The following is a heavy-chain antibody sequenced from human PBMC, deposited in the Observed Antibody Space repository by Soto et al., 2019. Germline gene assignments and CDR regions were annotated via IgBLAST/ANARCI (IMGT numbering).Heavy chain of an antibody. CDR2: ISSNGGST. J-gene: IGHJ6*03. Sequence: VQLVESGGGLVQPGGSLRLSCAASGFTFSSYAMHWVRQAPGKGLEYVSAISSNGGSTYYANSVKGRFTISRDNSKNTLYLQMGSLRAEDMAVYYCARWGWRNYMDVWGKGTTVTVSS. CDR1: GFTFSSYA. V-gene: IGHV3-64*01. CDR3: ARWGWRNYMDV. D-gene: IGHD3-16*01.